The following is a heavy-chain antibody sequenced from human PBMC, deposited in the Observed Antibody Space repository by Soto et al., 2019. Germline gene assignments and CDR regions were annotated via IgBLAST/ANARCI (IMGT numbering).Heavy chain of an antibody. CDR3: AKPIAGYYYGSGSYSPNDY. CDR1: GFTFSSYG. CDR2: ISYDGSNK. Sequence: PGGSLRLSCAASGFTFSSYGMHWVRQAPGKGLEWVAVISYDGSNKYYADSVKGRFTISRDNSKNTLYLQMNSLRAEDTAVYYCAKPIAGYYYGSGSYSPNDYWGQGTLVTVS. V-gene: IGHV3-30*18. D-gene: IGHD3-10*01. J-gene: IGHJ4*02.